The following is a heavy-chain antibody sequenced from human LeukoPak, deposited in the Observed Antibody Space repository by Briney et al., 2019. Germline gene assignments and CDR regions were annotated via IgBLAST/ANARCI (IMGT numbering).Heavy chain of an antibody. CDR3: ARDLSSYDFWSATHSHYYYMDV. CDR2: IYYSGTT. D-gene: IGHD3-3*01. V-gene: IGHV4-39*07. CDR1: GDSVSSSRYY. Sequence: SETLSLTCIVSGDSVSSSRYYWGWIRQPPGRGLEWIGSIYYSGTTFYNPSLKSRVTMSVDTSKNQFSLKLSSVTAADTAVYYCARDLSSYDFWSATHSHYYYMDVWGKGTTVTVSS. J-gene: IGHJ6*03.